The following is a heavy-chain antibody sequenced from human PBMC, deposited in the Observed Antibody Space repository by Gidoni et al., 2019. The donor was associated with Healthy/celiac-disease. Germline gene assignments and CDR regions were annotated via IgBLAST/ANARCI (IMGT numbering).Heavy chain of an antibody. CDR3: ARAQRVSLWDY. D-gene: IGHD2-21*01. Sequence: QLQLQESGPGLVKPSETLSLTCTVSGGSISSSSYYWGWIRQPPGKGLEWIGSIYYSGSTYYNPSLKSRVTISVDTSKNQFSLKLSSVTAADTAVYYCARAQRVSLWDYWGQGTLVTVSS. J-gene: IGHJ4*02. V-gene: IGHV4-39*01. CDR2: IYYSGST. CDR1: GGSISSSSYY.